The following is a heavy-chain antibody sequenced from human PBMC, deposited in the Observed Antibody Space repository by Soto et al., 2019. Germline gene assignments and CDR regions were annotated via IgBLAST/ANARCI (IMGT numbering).Heavy chain of an antibody. Sequence: TSETLSLTCTVSGGSITTGGYYWSWIRQLPGKGLEWIGHRYYSESTYYNPSLKSRVSISLGTSKNQFSLKLSFVTAADTAMYYCARTKCSGGSCYSWSLDYWGQGTPVTVSS. CDR3: ARTKCSGGSCYSWSLDY. J-gene: IGHJ4*02. CDR1: GGSITTGGYY. CDR2: RYYSEST. V-gene: IGHV4-31*03. D-gene: IGHD2-15*01.